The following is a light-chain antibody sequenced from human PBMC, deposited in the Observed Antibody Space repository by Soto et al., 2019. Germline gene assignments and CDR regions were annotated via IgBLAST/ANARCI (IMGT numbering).Light chain of an antibody. J-gene: IGLJ1*01. CDR2: EVT. CDR3: VSYKDTDTLV. CDR1: NTDVGQDKS. Sequence: QSALAQPASVSGSRGQSIIISCVGRNTDVGQDKSVSWYQQGPGKAPKLLIFEVTNRPSGVSNRFSGSRSGNTASLTISGLQNDDEGDYFCVSYKDTDTLVFGAGTKVTV. V-gene: IGLV2-14*01.